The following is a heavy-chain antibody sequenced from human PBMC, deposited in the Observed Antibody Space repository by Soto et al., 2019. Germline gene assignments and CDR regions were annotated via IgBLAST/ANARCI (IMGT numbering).Heavy chain of an antibody. D-gene: IGHD6-13*01. CDR3: ARGHIAAAGSEGDHYYYYGMDV. V-gene: IGHV1-69*05. CDR1: GGTFSSYA. Sequence: QVQLVQSGAEVKKPGSSVKVSCKASGGTFSSYAISWVRQAPGQGLEWMGGIIPIFGTANYAQKFQGRVTSTSDESRSTAYMDLSRLRSEDTAVYYCARGHIAAAGSEGDHYYYYGMDVWGQGTTVPVSS. J-gene: IGHJ6*02. CDR2: IIPIFGTA.